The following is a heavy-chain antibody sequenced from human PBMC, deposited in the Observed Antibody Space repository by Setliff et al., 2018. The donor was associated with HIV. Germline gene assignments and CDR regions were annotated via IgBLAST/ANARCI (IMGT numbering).Heavy chain of an antibody. Sequence: PGGSLRLSCAASGFTFSYYTMHWIRQTPDNGLEWVAVVSYDGNSQYYADSVKGRFTLSRDNFRNTLYLQMNSLRPEDTAVYYCVKEAYSNTWNYYYYYITSGAKGPRSPSP. D-gene: IGHD6-13*01. V-gene: IGHV3-30*04. CDR3: VKEAYSNTWNYYYYYITS. CDR1: GFTFSYYT. J-gene: IGHJ6*03. CDR2: VSYDGNSQ.